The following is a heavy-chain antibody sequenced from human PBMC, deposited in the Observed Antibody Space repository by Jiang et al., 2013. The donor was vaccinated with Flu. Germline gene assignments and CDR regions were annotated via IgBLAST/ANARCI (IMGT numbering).Heavy chain of an antibody. J-gene: IGHJ5*02. V-gene: IGHV4-61*02. CDR3: ARGPRAGPRGWFDP. CDR1: CGSISSGGYY. CDR2: THSSGVT. Sequence: GSGLVKPSQTLSLTCTVSCGSISSGGYYLSWFRQPAGKGLEWIGRTHSSGVTKYNPSLQSRVTISIDSLRLSSVTAADTAMYYCARGPRAGPRGWFDPWGQGILVTVSS. D-gene: IGHD3-10*01.